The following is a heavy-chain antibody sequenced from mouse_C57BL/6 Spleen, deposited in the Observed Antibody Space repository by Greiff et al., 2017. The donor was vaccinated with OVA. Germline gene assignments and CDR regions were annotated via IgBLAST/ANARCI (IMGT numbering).Heavy chain of an antibody. D-gene: IGHD3-3*01. J-gene: IGHJ2*01. V-gene: IGHV5-4*01. CDR3: ARDREAYYFDY. CDR1: GFTFSSYA. Sequence: EVQLVESGGGLVKPGGSLKLSCAASGFTFSSYAMSWVRQTPEKRLEWVATISDGGSYTYYPDNVKGRFTISRDNAKNNLYLQMSHLKSEDTAMYYCARDREAYYFDYWGQGTTLTVSS. CDR2: ISDGGSYT.